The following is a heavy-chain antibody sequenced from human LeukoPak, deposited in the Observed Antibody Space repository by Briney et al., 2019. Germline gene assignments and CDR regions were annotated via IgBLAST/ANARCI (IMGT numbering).Heavy chain of an antibody. D-gene: IGHD3-22*01. Sequence: PGGSLRLSCAASGFTFSSYAMSWVRQAPGKGLEWVSAISGSGGSTYYADSVKGRFTISRDNSKNTLYLQMNSPRAEDTAVYYCAKSRPVVSMIVVVITPYYFDYWGQGTLVTVSS. CDR1: GFTFSSYA. CDR2: ISGSGGST. J-gene: IGHJ4*02. CDR3: AKSRPVVSMIVVVITPYYFDY. V-gene: IGHV3-23*01.